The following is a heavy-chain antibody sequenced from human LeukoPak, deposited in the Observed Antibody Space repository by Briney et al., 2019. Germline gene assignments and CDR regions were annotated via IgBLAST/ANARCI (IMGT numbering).Heavy chain of an antibody. J-gene: IGHJ4*02. CDR1: GFTFSSYA. V-gene: IGHV3-64*01. D-gene: IGHD3-22*01. CDR2: ISRNGGST. Sequence: ETGGSLRLSCAASGFTFSSYAMHWVRQAPKKGLEYVSAISRNGGSTYYANSVKGRFTISRDNSKNTLYLQMGSLRAEDMAVYYCARGEMYDSSGYYHYYFDYWGQGTLVTVSS. CDR3: ARGEMYDSSGYYHYYFDY.